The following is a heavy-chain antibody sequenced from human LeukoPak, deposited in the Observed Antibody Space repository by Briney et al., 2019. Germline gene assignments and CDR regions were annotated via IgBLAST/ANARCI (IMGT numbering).Heavy chain of an antibody. V-gene: IGHV1-2*06. CDR3: ARGRSWGTLSGVDP. D-gene: IGHD6-13*01. J-gene: IGHJ5*02. CDR1: GYTFTGYY. CDR2: INPNSGGT. Sequence: ASVKVSCKASGYTFTGYYMCWVRQAPGQGLEWMGRINPNSGGTNYAQKFQGRVTMTRDTSISTAYMELSRLRSDDTAVYYCARGRSWGTLSGVDPWGQGTLVTVSS.